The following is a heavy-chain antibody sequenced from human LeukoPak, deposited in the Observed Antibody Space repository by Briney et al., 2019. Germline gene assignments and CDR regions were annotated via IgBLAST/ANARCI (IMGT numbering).Heavy chain of an antibody. CDR2: ISGSGSNT. CDR1: GFTVSSKY. V-gene: IGHV3-23*01. J-gene: IGHJ4*02. Sequence: GGSLRLSCAASGFTVSSKYMSWVRQAPGKGLEWVSAISGSGSNTYYADSVKGRFTISRDNSKNTLNLQMNSLRAEDTAVYYCAKHYGSNSMADYWGQGTLVTVSS. CDR3: AKHYGSNSMADY. D-gene: IGHD4-23*01.